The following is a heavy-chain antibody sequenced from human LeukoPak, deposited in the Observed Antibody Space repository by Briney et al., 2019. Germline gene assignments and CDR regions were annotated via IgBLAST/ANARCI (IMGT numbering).Heavy chain of an antibody. Sequence: PGGSLRLSCAASGFIFSSFEMSWVRQAPGKGLQWVSYIDSSGNTRYYADSVKGRFTISRDNAQNSLYLQMNSLRVEDTAVYYCARGSSGYLSYFDYWGQGTLVTVSS. CDR1: GFIFSSFE. CDR2: IDSSGNTR. D-gene: IGHD3-22*01. CDR3: ARGSSGYLSYFDY. V-gene: IGHV3-48*03. J-gene: IGHJ4*02.